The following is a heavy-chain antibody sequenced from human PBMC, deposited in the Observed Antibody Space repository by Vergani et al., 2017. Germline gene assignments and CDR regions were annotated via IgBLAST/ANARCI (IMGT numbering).Heavy chain of an antibody. CDR2: IRYDGSNK. Sequence: QVQLVESGGGVVQPGGSLRLSCAASGFTFSSYGMHWVRQAPGKGLEWVAFIRYDGSNKYYADSVKGRFTISRDNSKNTLYLQMNSLRAEDTAVYYCAKDLEGGYCGGDCHLENYWGQGTLVTVSS. J-gene: IGHJ4*02. CDR3: AKDLEGGYCGGDCHLENY. D-gene: IGHD2-21*02. CDR1: GFTFSSYG. V-gene: IGHV3-30*02.